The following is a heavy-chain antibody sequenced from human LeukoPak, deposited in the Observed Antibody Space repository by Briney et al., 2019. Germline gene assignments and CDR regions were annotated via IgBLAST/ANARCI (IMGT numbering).Heavy chain of an antibody. CDR1: GNYW. CDR3: VSFYETY. CDR2: INSDGSWT. J-gene: IGHJ4*02. D-gene: IGHD2/OR15-2a*01. Sequence: GGSLRLSCAASGNYWMHWVRQVPGKGLVWVSHINSDGSWTSYADSMKGRFTISKDNAKNTVYLQMNSLRAEDTAVYYCVSFYETYWGRGTLVTVSS. V-gene: IGHV3-74*01.